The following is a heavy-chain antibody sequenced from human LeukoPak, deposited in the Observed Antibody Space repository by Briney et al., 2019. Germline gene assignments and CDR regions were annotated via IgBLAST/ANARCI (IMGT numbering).Heavy chain of an antibody. V-gene: IGHV3-21*01. CDR1: GFTFSSYT. D-gene: IGHD3-9*01. CDR2: ISSDSNYI. Sequence: AGSLTLSCAASGFTFSSYTMNWVRQAPGKGLEWVSSISSDSNYIYYADSVKGRFTISRDNAWNSLYLQMNSLRAEDTAVYYCARKENILTGYYDHWGQGTLVTVSS. CDR3: ARKENILTGYYDH. J-gene: IGHJ5*02.